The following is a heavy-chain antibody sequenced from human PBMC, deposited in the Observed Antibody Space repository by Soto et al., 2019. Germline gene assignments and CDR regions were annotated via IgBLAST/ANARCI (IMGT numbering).Heavy chain of an antibody. V-gene: IGHV1-58*02. J-gene: IGHJ6*02. CDR2: IVVGSGNT. CDR3: AAEVVMVRGVIINFYYGMDV. CDR1: GFTSTSSS. Sequence: SVKVSCKASGFTSTSSSMQWVRQARGQRLEWIGWIVVGSGNTNYAQKFQERVTITRDVSTSTAYMELSSLRSEDTAVYYCAAEVVMVRGVIINFYYGMDVWGQGTTVTVSS. D-gene: IGHD3-10*01.